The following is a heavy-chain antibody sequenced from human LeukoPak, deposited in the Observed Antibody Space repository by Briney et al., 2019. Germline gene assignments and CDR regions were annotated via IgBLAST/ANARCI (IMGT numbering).Heavy chain of an antibody. CDR2: ISPSGGST. CDR1: GYTFTGYW. V-gene: IGHV1-46*01. CDR3: ARVVVPAANDYYYYMDV. Sequence: ASVKVSCKAFGYTFTGYWMHWVRQAPGQGPEWVGVISPSGGSTIYAQKFKGRVTLTRDMSTSTDYLELSSLRSEDTAVYYCARVVVPAANDYYYYMDVWGKGTTVTVSS. J-gene: IGHJ6*03. D-gene: IGHD2-2*01.